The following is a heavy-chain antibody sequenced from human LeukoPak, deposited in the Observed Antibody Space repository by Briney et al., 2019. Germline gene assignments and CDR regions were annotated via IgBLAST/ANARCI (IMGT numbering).Heavy chain of an antibody. J-gene: IGHJ3*01. CDR3: TREGGEGDYTAFDL. V-gene: IGHV3-72*01. D-gene: IGHD3-3*01. Sequence: GGSLRLSCAASGFVFSAYIMDWVRQAPGKGLEWIGRIRKKNAGYTTEYAASVKGRFVVSRDGSKGSVFLQMNSLETEGPAVYYCTREGGEGDYTAFDLWGQGTMVTVSS. CDR2: IRKKNAGYTT. CDR1: GFVFSAYI.